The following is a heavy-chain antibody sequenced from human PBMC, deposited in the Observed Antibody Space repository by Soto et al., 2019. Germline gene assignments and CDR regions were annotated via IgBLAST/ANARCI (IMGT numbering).Heavy chain of an antibody. V-gene: IGHV4-34*01. CDR1: GGSFSGYY. Sequence: SETLSLTCAVYGGSFSGYYWSWIRQPPGKGLEWIGEINHSGSTNYNPSLKSRVTISVDTSKNQFSLKLSSVTAADTAVYYCASVIVVVVAATTGHWFDPWGQGTLVTVSS. CDR3: ASVIVVVVAATTGHWFDP. J-gene: IGHJ5*02. D-gene: IGHD2-15*01. CDR2: INHSGST.